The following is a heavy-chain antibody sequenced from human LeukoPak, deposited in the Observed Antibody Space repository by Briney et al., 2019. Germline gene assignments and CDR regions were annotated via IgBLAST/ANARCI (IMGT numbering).Heavy chain of an antibody. D-gene: IGHD2-2*01. Sequence: PGGSLRLSCAASGFTFSSYWMHWVRQAPGKGLVWVSRINSDGSSTSYADSVKGRFTISRDNAKNTLYLQMNSLRAEDTAVYYCASYCRSTSCSPPYVDYWGQGTLFTVSS. CDR3: ASYCRSTSCSPPYVDY. V-gene: IGHV3-74*01. CDR1: GFTFSSYW. CDR2: INSDGSST. J-gene: IGHJ4*02.